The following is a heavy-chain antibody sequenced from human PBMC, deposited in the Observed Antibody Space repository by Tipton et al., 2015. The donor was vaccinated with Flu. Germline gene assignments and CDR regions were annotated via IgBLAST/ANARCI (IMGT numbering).Heavy chain of an antibody. D-gene: IGHD1-26*01. V-gene: IGHV4-34*01. CDR3: ARDGRLARNIRGYFDL. Sequence: TLSLTCAVYGGSFSGYYWSWIRQPPGKGLEWIGEINHSGSTNYNPSLKSRVTISVDTSKNQFSLKLSSVTAADTAVYYWARDGRLARNIRGYFDLWGRGTLVTVSS. J-gene: IGHJ2*01. CDR2: INHSGST. CDR1: GGSFSGYY.